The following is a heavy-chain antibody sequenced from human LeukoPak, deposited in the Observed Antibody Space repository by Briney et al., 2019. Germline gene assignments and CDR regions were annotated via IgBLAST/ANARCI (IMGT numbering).Heavy chain of an antibody. Sequence: SETLSLTCNVSGGSISSDSYYWSWIRQPAGKGLEWIGRIYSSGSTNYNPSLNSRVTISGDTSKNQFSPKLTSVTAADTAVYYCARGSTTKVSNWFDPWGQGTLVIVSP. D-gene: IGHD1-1*01. J-gene: IGHJ5*02. V-gene: IGHV4-61*02. CDR1: GGSISSDSYY. CDR2: IYSSGST. CDR3: ARGSTTKVSNWFDP.